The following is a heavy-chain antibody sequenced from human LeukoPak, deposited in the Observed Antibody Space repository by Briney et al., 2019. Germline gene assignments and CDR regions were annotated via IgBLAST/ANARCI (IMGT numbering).Heavy chain of an antibody. V-gene: IGHV3-7*03. CDR3: ALSSIHKDYYFGMDV. D-gene: IGHD2-2*01. CDR1: GFTFSSYW. J-gene: IGHJ6*02. CDR2: IKQDGSEK. Sequence: GGSLRLSCAASGFTFSSYWMTWVRQAPGKGLEWVANIKQDGSEKYYVDSVKGRFTISRDNAMNSLYLQIESLRDDDTAVYHCALSSIHKDYYFGMDVWGQGTTVTVSS.